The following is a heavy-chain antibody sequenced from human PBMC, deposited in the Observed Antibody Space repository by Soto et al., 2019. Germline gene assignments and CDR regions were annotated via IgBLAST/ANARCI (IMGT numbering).Heavy chain of an antibody. J-gene: IGHJ6*02. CDR2: IGTAGDT. Sequence: GGSLRLSCAASGFTFSSYDMHWVRQATGKGLEWVSAIGTAGDTYYPGSVKGRFTISRENAKNSLYLQMNSLRAEDTAVYYCARVNRIGYSISCYYYYYYGMDVWGQGTTVPVSS. CDR1: GFTFSSYD. CDR3: ARVNRIGYSISCYYYYYYGMDV. V-gene: IGHV3-13*01. D-gene: IGHD6-13*01.